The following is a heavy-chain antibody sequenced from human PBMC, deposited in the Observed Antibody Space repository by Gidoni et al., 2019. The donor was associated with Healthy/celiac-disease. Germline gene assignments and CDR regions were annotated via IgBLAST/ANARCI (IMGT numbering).Heavy chain of an antibody. CDR3: ARHEFGADAFYI. CDR1: GGSISSSSYY. D-gene: IGHD3-10*01. CDR2: IYYSGST. J-gene: IGHJ3*02. V-gene: IGHV4-39*01. Sequence: QLQLQESGPGLVKPSETLSLTCTVSGGSISSSSYYWGWIRQPPGKGLEWIGSIYYSGSTYYNPSLKRRVTISVDTSKNQFSLKLSSVTAADTAVYYCARHEFGADAFYIWGQGTMVTVSS.